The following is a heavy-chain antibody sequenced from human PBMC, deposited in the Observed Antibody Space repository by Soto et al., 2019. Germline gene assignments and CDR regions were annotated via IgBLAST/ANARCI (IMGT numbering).Heavy chain of an antibody. CDR3: AGVPPNFYYNGMDV. J-gene: IGHJ6*02. Sequence: EVQLVESGGGLVQPGGSLRLSCAASGFSFSNYEMNWVRQAPGKGLEWVSYISSGGSTKKYADSVKGRFTISRDNDKNSLYLQMNSLRAEDTAVYYCAGVPPNFYYNGMDVWGQGTTVTVSS. V-gene: IGHV3-48*03. CDR1: GFSFSNYE. CDR2: ISSGGSTK.